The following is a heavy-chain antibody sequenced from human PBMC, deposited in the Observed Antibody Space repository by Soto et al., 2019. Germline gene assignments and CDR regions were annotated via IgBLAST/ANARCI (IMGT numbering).Heavy chain of an antibody. CDR3: GLEPTGTGGFDY. V-gene: IGHV1-2*02. J-gene: IGHJ4*02. Sequence: QVQLVQSGPEVQMPGASVKVSCKASGHTFTGHHTHWVRQAPGQGLEWMAYIDLDSSHTKYAQRFQGRVTTTRDTSITTAYMELSGLRSDDTALYYCGLEPTGTGGFDYWGQGTVLTVSS. CDR1: GHTFTGHH. CDR2: IDLDSSHT. D-gene: IGHD7-27*01.